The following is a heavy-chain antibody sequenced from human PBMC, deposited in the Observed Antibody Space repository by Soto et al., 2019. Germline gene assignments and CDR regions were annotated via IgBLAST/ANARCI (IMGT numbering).Heavy chain of an antibody. D-gene: IGHD3-22*01. V-gene: IGHV4-4*02. Sequence: SETLSLTCAVYGGCISNSYWRSWVRQPPGEGLEWIGEIYHSGSTNYTPSLKSRVTISVDKSKNQFSLKLSSVTAADTAVYYCTRRRITMIVVVYDAFDIWGQGTTVT. J-gene: IGHJ3*02. CDR1: GGCISNSYW. CDR2: IYHSGST. CDR3: TRRRITMIVVVYDAFDI.